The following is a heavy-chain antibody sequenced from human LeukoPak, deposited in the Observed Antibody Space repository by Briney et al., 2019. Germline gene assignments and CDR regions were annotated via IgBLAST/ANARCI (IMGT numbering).Heavy chain of an antibody. V-gene: IGHV3-48*04. CDR3: ARSPYCGGDCYEHFDY. Sequence: GGSLRLSCSASGFTFSAYTMNWVRQAPGQGLEWVSYISSGSSSVYYADSVKGRFTISRDNAKNSLYLQMNSLRAEDTAVYYCARSPYCGGDCYEHFDYWGQGTLVTVSS. J-gene: IGHJ4*02. D-gene: IGHD2-21*02. CDR1: GFTFSAYT. CDR2: ISSGSSSV.